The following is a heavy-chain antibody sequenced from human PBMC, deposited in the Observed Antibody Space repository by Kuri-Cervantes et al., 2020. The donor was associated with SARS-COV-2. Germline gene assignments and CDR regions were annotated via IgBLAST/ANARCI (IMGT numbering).Heavy chain of an antibody. CDR2: IIPIFGTA. D-gene: IGHD3-22*01. V-gene: IGHV1-69*13. CDR1: GGTFSSYA. Sequence: SVKVSCKASGGTFSSYAISWVRQAPGQGLEWMGGIIPIFGTANYAQKFQGRVTITADESTSTAYMELSSLRSEDTAVYYCARSGLDHYYDSSGYYRGFDYWGQGTLVT. CDR3: ARSGLDHYYDSSGYYRGFDY. J-gene: IGHJ4*02.